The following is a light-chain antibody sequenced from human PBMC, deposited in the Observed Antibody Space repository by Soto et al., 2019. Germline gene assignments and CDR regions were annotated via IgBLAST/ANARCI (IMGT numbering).Light chain of an antibody. V-gene: IGKV3D-15*01. Sequence: EIVMTQSPATLSVSPGARATLSCRASQTVSSNLAWYQQKPGQAPRLLIYGASTRATGIPARFSGSGSGTEFTLTIGSLQSEDFAIYYCQQYNKWPLTFGGGTKVETK. CDR1: QTVSSN. J-gene: IGKJ4*01. CDR3: QQYNKWPLT. CDR2: GAS.